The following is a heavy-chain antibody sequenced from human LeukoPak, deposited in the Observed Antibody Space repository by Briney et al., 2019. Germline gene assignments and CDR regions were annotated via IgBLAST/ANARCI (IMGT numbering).Heavy chain of an antibody. Sequence: PGGSLRLSCAASGFTFSSYSMNSVRQAPGKGLEWVSSISSSSSYIYYADSVKGRFTISRDNAKNSLYLQMNSLRAEDTAVYYCASKRSGGYNYWGQGTLVTVSS. V-gene: IGHV3-21*01. CDR3: ASKRSGGYNY. CDR1: GFTFSSYS. D-gene: IGHD5-18*01. J-gene: IGHJ4*02. CDR2: ISSSSSYI.